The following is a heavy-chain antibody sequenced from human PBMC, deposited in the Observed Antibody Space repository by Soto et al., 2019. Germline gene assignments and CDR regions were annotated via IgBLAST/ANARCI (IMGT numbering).Heavy chain of an antibody. Sequence: KTSETLSLTCTVSGGSVSSGSYYWSWIRQPPGKGLEWIGYIYYSGSTNYNPSLKSRVTISVDTSKNQFSLKLSSVTAADTAVYYCAREASSGWYPLGGFDYWGQGTLVTVSS. D-gene: IGHD6-19*01. V-gene: IGHV4-61*01. J-gene: IGHJ4*02. CDR3: AREASSGWYPLGGFDY. CDR1: GGSVSSGSYY. CDR2: IYYSGST.